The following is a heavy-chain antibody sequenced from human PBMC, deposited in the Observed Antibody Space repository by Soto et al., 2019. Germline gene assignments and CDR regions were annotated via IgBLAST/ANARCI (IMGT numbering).Heavy chain of an antibody. V-gene: IGHV3-23*01. CDR2: ISANIIST. CDR3: ARVDTPTVRVGMDV. Sequence: EVQLLESGGGLVQPGGSLRLSCAASGFNFNSHAMTWVRQAPGKGLGWVSTISANIISTYYADSVKGRFTISIDNSKNTLYLQMSSLRVEDTAVYHCARVDTPTVRVGMDVWGQGTTVTVSS. CDR1: GFNFNSHA. D-gene: IGHD2-15*01. J-gene: IGHJ6*02.